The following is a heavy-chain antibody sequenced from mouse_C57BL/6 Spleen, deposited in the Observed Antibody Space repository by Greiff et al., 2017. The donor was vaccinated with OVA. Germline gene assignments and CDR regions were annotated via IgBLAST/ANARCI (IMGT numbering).Heavy chain of an antibody. J-gene: IGHJ3*01. CDR2: IYPGSGSI. V-gene: IGHV1-62-2*01. CDR3: ARHEGAHYYGSSYPFAY. Sequence: QVQLQQSGAELVKPGASVKLSCKASGYTFTEYTIHWVKQRSGQGLEWIGWIYPGSGSIKYNEKFKDKATLTADKSSSTVYMELSRLTSEDSAVYFCARHEGAHYYGSSYPFAYWGQGTLVTVSA. CDR1: GYTFTEYT. D-gene: IGHD1-1*01.